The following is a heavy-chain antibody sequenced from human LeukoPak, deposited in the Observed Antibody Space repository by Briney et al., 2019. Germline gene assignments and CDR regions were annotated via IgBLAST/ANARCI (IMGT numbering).Heavy chain of an antibody. D-gene: IGHD1-26*01. V-gene: IGHV4-61*02. CDR1: GGSISSGSYY. Sequence: SQTLSLTCTVSGGSISSGSYYWSCILQPAGKGVGWIGRIYTGRSTNYNPSLKRRVTISVDTSKTQFSLKLSSVTAADTAVYYCARDEWGWFDPWGQGTLVTVSS. J-gene: IGHJ5*02. CDR2: IYTGRST. CDR3: ARDEWGWFDP.